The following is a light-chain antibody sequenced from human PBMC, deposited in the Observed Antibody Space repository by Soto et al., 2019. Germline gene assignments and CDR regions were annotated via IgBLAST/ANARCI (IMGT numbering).Light chain of an antibody. V-gene: IGLV2-8*01. CDR3: SSYAGSNNLV. CDR1: SSDVGGYKY. CDR2: EVS. J-gene: IGLJ2*01. Sequence: QSVLTQPPSASGSPGQSVTISCTGTSSDVGGYKYVSWYQQHPGKAPKLMIYEVSKRPSGVPDCFSGSKSGNTASLTVSGLQAEDEADYYCSSYAGSNNLVFGGGTKLTVL.